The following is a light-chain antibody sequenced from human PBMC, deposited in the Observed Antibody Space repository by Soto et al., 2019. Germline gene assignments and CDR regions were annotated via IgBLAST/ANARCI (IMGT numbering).Light chain of an antibody. V-gene: IGKV1-9*01. CDR2: SAS. CDR1: QGISSY. CDR3: QQRSNWPPWT. Sequence: IQLTQSPSSLSASVGDRVTITCRASQGISSYLAWYQQKPGKAPKLLISSASTLQSGVPSRFSGSGSGTDFNLTISSLEPEDFAVYYCQQRSNWPPWTFGQGTKVEIK. J-gene: IGKJ1*01.